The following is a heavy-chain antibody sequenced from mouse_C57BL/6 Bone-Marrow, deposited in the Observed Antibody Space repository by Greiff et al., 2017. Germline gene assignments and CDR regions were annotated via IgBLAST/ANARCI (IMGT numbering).Heavy chain of an antibody. CDR2: INPYNGGT. V-gene: IGHV1-19*01. Sequence: VQLQQSGPVLVKPGASVKMSCKASGYTFTDYYMNWVKQSHGKSLEWIGVINPYNGGTSYNQKFKGKATLTVDKSSSTAYMEINSLTSEDSAVYYCASPNRQRWPYYAMDYWGQGTSVTVSS. CDR3: ASPNRQRWPYYAMDY. J-gene: IGHJ4*01. CDR1: GYTFTDYY. D-gene: IGHD3-2*01.